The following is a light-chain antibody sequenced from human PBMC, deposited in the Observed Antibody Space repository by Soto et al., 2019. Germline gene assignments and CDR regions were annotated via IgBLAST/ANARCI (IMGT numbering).Light chain of an antibody. CDR2: GAS. CDR1: QSVSSYY. Sequence: EIVLTQSPGTLSLSPGERATLSCRASQSVSSYYLAWYQQKPGQAPRLLIYGASSRATVIPDRFSGSGSGTDFTLTISRLEPEDFAVYYCQQYGSSPLTFGGGTKVEIK. J-gene: IGKJ4*01. V-gene: IGKV3-20*01. CDR3: QQYGSSPLT.